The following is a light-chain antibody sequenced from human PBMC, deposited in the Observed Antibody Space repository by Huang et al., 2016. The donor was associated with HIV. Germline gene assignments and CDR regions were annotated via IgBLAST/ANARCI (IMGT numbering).Light chain of an antibody. CDR1: QDIKTY. CDR2: DAS. J-gene: IGKJ2*01. V-gene: IGKV1-33*01. Sequence: DIQLTQSPSSLSASIGDRVTITCRASQDIKTYLSWYQHRPGKAPQLLISDASNLQTGLPSRFSGGGSGTDFTLTISSLQSEDIATYYCQQSHSLPYTFGPGTKLEIK. CDR3: QQSHSLPYT.